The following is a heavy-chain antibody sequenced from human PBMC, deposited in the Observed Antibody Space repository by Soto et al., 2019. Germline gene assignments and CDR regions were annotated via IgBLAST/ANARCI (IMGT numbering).Heavy chain of an antibody. CDR1: GFPFNSRA. V-gene: IGHV3-23*01. J-gene: IGHJ5*02. Sequence: EVQLLESGGGLVQPGGSLRLSCAASGFPFNSRAMSWVRQAPGKGLEWVSAISGSGTITYYADSVKGRFTISRDTSKNTLYLQMNSLRAHDTAVYYCAEWARYCSGADCRAWGQGTLVTVSS. CDR3: AEWARYCSGADCRA. CDR2: ISGSGTIT. D-gene: IGHD2-15*01.